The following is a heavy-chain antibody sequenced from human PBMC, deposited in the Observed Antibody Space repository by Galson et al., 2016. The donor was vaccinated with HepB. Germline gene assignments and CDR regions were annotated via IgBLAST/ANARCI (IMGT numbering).Heavy chain of an antibody. D-gene: IGHD5-24*01. CDR2: IYYSWNS. Sequence: SETLSLTCTVSGDSITSYYWSWIRQPPGKGLEWIGHIYYSWNSNYNPSLKSRVTISVDTSRNQFSLKLNSVTAADTGVYYCAGAQLSLEMALDCWGQGTLVTVSS. CDR3: AGAQLSLEMALDC. V-gene: IGHV4-59*01. J-gene: IGHJ4*02. CDR1: GDSITSYY.